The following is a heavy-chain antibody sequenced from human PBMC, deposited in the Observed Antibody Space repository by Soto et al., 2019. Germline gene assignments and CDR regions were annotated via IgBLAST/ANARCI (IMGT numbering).Heavy chain of an antibody. CDR3: ARGVECSGGSCYLYYYGMDV. Sequence: TLSLTCAVSGGSISSGGYSWSWIRQPPGKGLEWIGYIYHSGSTYYNPSLKSRVTISVDRSKNQFSLKLSSVTAADTAVYYCARGVECSGGSCYLYYYGMDVWGQGTTVTVSS. CDR2: IYHSGST. J-gene: IGHJ6*02. D-gene: IGHD2-15*01. CDR1: GGSISSGGYS. V-gene: IGHV4-30-2*01.